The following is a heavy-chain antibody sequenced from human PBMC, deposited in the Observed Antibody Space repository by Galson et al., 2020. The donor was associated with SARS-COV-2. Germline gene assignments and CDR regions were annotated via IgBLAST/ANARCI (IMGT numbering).Heavy chain of an antibody. CDR1: GYTFTSYA. V-gene: IGHV7-4-1*02. CDR3: ARAGLLWFGELLPDYYYGMDV. Sequence: GESLKISCKASGYTFTSYAMNWVRQAPGQGLEWLGWINTNTGNPTYAQGFTGRFVFSLDTSVSTAYLQISSLKAEDTAVYYCARAGLLWFGELLPDYYYGMDVWGQGTTVTVSS. CDR2: INTNTGNP. D-gene: IGHD3-10*01. J-gene: IGHJ6*02.